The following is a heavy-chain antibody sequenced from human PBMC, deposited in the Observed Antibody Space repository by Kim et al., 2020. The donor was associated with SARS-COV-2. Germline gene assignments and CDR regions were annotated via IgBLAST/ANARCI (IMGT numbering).Heavy chain of an antibody. D-gene: IGHD6-19*01. CDR3: ARDAHMSVWYGVLDY. V-gene: IGHV3-23*01. Sequence: DSVKGRFTISRDNSKNTLHLQMNSLRAEDTAVYYCARDAHMSVWYGVLDYWGQGTLVTVSS. J-gene: IGHJ4*02.